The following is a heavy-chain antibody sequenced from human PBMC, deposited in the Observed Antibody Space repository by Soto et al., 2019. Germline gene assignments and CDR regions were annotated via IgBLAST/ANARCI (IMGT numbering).Heavy chain of an antibody. V-gene: IGHV1-18*01. CDR3: ARGIFTVTYYGMDV. CDR1: GYTFTRYG. J-gene: IGHJ6*02. Sequence: ASVKVSCKASGYTFTRYGISWGRQAPGQGLEWMGWISAYNGNTNYAQKLQGRVTMTTDTSTSTAYMELRSLRSDDTAVYYCARGIFTVTYYGMDVWGQGTTVTVSS. D-gene: IGHD4-17*01. CDR2: ISAYNGNT.